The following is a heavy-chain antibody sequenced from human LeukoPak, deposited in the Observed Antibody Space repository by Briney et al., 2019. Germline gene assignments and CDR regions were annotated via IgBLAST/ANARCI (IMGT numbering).Heavy chain of an antibody. CDR1: GGSISSGSDY. CDR3: ARGRLSRAARTRGHNWFDP. J-gene: IGHJ5*02. V-gene: IGHV4-61*02. D-gene: IGHD2-15*01. Sequence: SETLSLTCTVSGGSISSGSDYWSWIRQPAGKGLEWIGRIDSSGSTSYNPSLKSRLTISVDTSKNQFSLKLSSVTAADTAVYYCARGRLSRAARTRGHNWFDPWGQGTLVTVSS. CDR2: IDSSGST.